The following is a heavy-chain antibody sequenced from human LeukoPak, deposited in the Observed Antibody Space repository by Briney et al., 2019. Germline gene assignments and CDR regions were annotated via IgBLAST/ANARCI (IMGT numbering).Heavy chain of an antibody. CDR1: GFTFSSYA. CDR2: ISGSGGST. CDR3: ASDGVFARGPAAATLYFFDY. D-gene: IGHD2-2*01. Sequence: GGSLRLSCAASGFTFSSYAMSWVRQAPGKGLEWVSAISGSGGSTYYADSVKGRFTISRDNAKNSVYLQMNSLRADDTVVYYCASDGVFARGPAAATLYFFDYWGQGTLVSVSS. V-gene: IGHV3-23*01. J-gene: IGHJ4*02.